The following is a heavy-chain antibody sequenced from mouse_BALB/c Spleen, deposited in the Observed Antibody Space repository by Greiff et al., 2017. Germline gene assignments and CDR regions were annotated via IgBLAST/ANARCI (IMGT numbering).Heavy chain of an antibody. CDR2: INPSTGYT. CDR1: GYTFTSYW. V-gene: IGHV1-7*01. J-gene: IGHJ1*01. Sequence: VQLQQSGAELAKPGASVKMSCKASGYTFTSYWMHWVKQRPGQGLEWIGYINPSTGYTEYNQKFKDKATLTADKSSSTAYMQLSSLTSEDSAVYYCARGRVYYDYHWYFDVWGAGTTVTVSS. CDR3: ARGRVYYDYHWYFDV. D-gene: IGHD2-4*01.